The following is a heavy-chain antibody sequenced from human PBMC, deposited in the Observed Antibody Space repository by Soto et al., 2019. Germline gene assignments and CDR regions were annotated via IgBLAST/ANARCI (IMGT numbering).Heavy chain of an antibody. CDR1: GFTFSSFA. CDR3: TKAGEVFGSVDY. Sequence: GGSLRLSCAASGFTFSSFALNWVRQAPGKGLEWVSGISGDGVITYYADSVRGRFTISRHNSKNTLFLQMNTLRAEDTGIYYGTKAGEVFGSVDYWGRGTLVTVSS. J-gene: IGHJ4*02. CDR2: ISGDGVIT. V-gene: IGHV3-23*01. D-gene: IGHD3-10*01.